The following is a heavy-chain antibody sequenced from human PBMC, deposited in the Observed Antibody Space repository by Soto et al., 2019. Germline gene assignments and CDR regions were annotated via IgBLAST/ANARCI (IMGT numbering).Heavy chain of an antibody. CDR1: GGSITSSGSA. J-gene: IGHJ3*02. D-gene: IGHD3-10*01. Sequence: SETLSLTCNASGGSITSSGSAWGWIRQSPGKGLEWIGTIDYSGNIYYIPSLKSRITISVDTSKNQFSLKLSSVTAADTAVYYFAHTMVRGVIIKRNSAFDIWGQGTMVTVSS. V-gene: IGHV4-39*01. CDR2: IDYSGNI. CDR3: AHTMVRGVIIKRNSAFDI.